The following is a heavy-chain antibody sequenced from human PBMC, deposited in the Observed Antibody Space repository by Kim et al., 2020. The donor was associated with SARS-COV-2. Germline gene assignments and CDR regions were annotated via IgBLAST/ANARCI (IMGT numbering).Heavy chain of an antibody. CDR2: IIPIFGTA. CDR1: GGTFSSYA. Sequence: SVKVSCKASGGTFSSYAISWVRQAPGQGLEWMGGIIPIFGTANYAQKFQGRVTITADKSTSTAYMELSSLRSEDTAVYYCAREYHRDPIHYGMDVWGQGTTVTVSS. D-gene: IGHD2-2*01. J-gene: IGHJ6*02. V-gene: IGHV1-69*06. CDR3: AREYHRDPIHYGMDV.